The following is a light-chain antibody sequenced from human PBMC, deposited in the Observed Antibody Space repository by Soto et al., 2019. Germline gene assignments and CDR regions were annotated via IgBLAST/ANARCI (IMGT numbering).Light chain of an antibody. CDR3: RQAKQSHWK. V-gene: IGKV2-24*01. CDR1: QSLLHSDGNTY. Sequence: DIVMTQTPLSSPVTLGQAASISCRSSQSLLHSDGNTYLSWFQQRPGQPPRLLIYKVSDRFSGVPDRFSGRGAGTDFTLTISRVEAEDVGIYYCRQAKQSHWKFGQGTTVEIK. J-gene: IGKJ1*01. CDR2: KVS.